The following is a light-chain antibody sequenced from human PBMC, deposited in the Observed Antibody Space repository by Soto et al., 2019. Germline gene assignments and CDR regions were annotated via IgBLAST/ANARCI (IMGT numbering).Light chain of an antibody. CDR3: QQYKNWPLT. V-gene: IGKV3-15*01. CDR2: GAS. Sequence: EIVMTQSPATLSVSPGERATLSCRAGQSVSSNLAWYQQKPGQAPRLLIYGASTRATGIPARFTARGSGTEFSLTINSLQSEDFAVYYCQQYKNWPLTFGGGTKVEIK. J-gene: IGKJ4*01. CDR1: QSVSSN.